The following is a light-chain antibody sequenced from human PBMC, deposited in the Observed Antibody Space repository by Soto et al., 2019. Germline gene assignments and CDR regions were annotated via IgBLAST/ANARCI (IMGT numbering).Light chain of an antibody. Sequence: QSVLTQPASVSGSPGQSITISCTGTSSDVGGYNYVSWYQQHPGKAPKLMIYDVSNRPSGASHRFSGSKSGNTASLTISGLQAEDEADYSCSSYTSSTTGVLFGGGTQLTVL. CDR1: SSDVGGYNY. CDR2: DVS. V-gene: IGLV2-14*03. CDR3: SSYTSSTTGVL. J-gene: IGLJ2*01.